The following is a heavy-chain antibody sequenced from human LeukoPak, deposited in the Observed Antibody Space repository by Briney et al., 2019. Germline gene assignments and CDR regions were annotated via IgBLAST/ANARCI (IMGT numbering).Heavy chain of an antibody. V-gene: IGHV1-2*02. J-gene: IGHJ4*02. D-gene: IGHD2-21*02. CDR3: ARPTYCGSNCYFNFDY. CDR1: GYTFATHF. CDR2: IKPNSGVT. Sequence: GASVKVSCKTSGYTFATHFMHWVRQAPGQGLEWMRYIKPNSGVTNYAQKFRGRVTMTWDTSISTAYIELSGLTSDDTAIYYCARPTYCGSNCYFNFDYWGQGTLVIVSS.